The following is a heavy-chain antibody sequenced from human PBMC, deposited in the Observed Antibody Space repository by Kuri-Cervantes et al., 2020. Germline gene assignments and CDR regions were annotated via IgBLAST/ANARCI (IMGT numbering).Heavy chain of an antibody. J-gene: IGHJ4*02. CDR2: IYYSGST. D-gene: IGHD2-15*01. Sequence: ESLKISCTVSGGSISSSSYYWGWIRQPPGKGLEWIGSIYYSGSTYYNPSLKSRVTISVDTSKNQFSLKLSSVTAADTAVYYCARLGGYCSGGSCPDYWGQGTLVTVSS. CDR3: ARLGGYCSGGSCPDY. V-gene: IGHV4-39*01. CDR1: GGSISSSSYY.